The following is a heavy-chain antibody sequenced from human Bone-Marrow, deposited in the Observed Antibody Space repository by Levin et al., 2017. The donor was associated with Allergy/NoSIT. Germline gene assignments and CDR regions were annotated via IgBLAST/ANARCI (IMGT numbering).Heavy chain of an antibody. CDR3: ARDVSSTGPTFGGVIANERDHYFDY. Sequence: GGSLRLSCAASGFTFSSYAMHWVRQAPGKGLEWVAVISYDGSNKYYADSVKGRFTISRDNSKNTLYLQMNSLRAEDTAVYYCARDVSSTGPTFGGVIANERDHYFDYWGQGTLVTVSS. CDR1: GFTFSSYA. D-gene: IGHD3-16*02. J-gene: IGHJ4*02. CDR2: ISYDGSNK. V-gene: IGHV3-30-3*01.